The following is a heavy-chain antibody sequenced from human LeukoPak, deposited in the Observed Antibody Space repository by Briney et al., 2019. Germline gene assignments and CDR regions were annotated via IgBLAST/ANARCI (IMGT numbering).Heavy chain of an antibody. CDR1: GVTFDDYA. V-gene: IGHV3-9*01. Sequence: GGSLRLSCAASGVTFDDYAMHWVRQTPGKGLEWVSAISWNSGSIGYAVSVKGRFTISRDNAKDSLYLQMNSLRPEDTALYYCAKSASCYYDSSGPDYWGQGTLVTVSS. D-gene: IGHD3-22*01. J-gene: IGHJ4*02. CDR2: ISWNSGSI. CDR3: AKSASCYYDSSGPDY.